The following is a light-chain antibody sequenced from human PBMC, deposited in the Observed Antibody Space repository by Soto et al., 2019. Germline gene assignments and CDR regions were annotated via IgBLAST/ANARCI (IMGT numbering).Light chain of an antibody. V-gene: IGLV2-14*01. CDR1: SSDVGLYNF. Sequence: QSALTQPASVSGSPGQSITISCTGTSSDVGLYNFVSWYQPHPGEAPKLIIYEVRIRPSGVSPRFSGSKSGNTASLTISGLQAEDEADYYCSSYTTSTSLIFGGGTKLTVL. J-gene: IGLJ2*01. CDR2: EVR. CDR3: SSYTTSTSLI.